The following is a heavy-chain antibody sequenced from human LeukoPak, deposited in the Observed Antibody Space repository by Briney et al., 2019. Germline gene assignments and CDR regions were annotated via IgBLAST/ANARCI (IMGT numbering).Heavy chain of an antibody. CDR2: IIPIFGTA. V-gene: IGHV1-69*13. J-gene: IGHJ4*02. D-gene: IGHD3-22*01. CDR3: AVTTYYYDSSGYGFDY. CDR1: GYTFTSYG. Sequence: SVTVSCKASGYTFTSYGISWVRQAPGQGLEWMGGIIPIFGTANYAQKFQGRVTITADESTSTAYMELSSLRPEDTAVYYCAVTTYYYDSSGYGFDYWGQGILVTVSS.